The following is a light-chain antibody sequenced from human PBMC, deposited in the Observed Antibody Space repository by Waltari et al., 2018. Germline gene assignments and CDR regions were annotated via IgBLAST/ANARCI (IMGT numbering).Light chain of an antibody. CDR3: QQYNNWPLT. J-gene: IGKJ4*01. Sequence: EIVMTQSPATLSVSPGERDTLSCRASQSVSSNVAWYQQKPGQAPRLLIDGAFTRATGIPVRFSGSGSGTEFTLTISSLQSEDFAVYYCQQYNNWPLTFGGGTKVEFK. V-gene: IGKV3-15*01. CDR2: GAF. CDR1: QSVSSN.